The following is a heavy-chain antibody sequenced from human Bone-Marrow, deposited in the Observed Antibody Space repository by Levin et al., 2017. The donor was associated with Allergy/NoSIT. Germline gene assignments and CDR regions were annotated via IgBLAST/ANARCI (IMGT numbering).Heavy chain of an antibody. V-gene: IGHV3-48*02. CDR2: ITASDSTA. J-gene: IGHJ1*01. CDR1: GFTFSVYG. Sequence: ESLKISCAASGFTFSVYGMNWVRQAPGKGLEWVSYITASDSTALYADSVKGRFTISRDNAKNSLYLQMNSLRDEDTAVYYCARGGSGGWSDQFFRNWGQGTLVTVSS. D-gene: IGHD6-19*01. CDR3: ARGGSGGWSDQFFRN.